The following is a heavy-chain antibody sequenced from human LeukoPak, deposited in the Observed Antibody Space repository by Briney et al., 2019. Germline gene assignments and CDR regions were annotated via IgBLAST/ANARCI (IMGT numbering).Heavy chain of an antibody. D-gene: IGHD2-2*01. Sequence: SETLSLTCAVSGYSISSGYYWGWIRQPPGKGLEWIGSIYHTGSIYCNPSLKSRVTISVDTSKNQFSLRLSSVTAADTAVYYCAGSTSRETFDYWGQGTLVTVSS. J-gene: IGHJ4*02. CDR2: IYHTGSI. V-gene: IGHV4-38-2*01. CDR1: GYSISSGYY. CDR3: AGSTSRETFDY.